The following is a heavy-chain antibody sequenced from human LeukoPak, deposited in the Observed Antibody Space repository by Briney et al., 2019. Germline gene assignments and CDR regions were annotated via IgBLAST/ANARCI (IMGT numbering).Heavy chain of an antibody. V-gene: IGHV4-34*01. CDR3: ARDGRYYYDSSGYL. D-gene: IGHD3-22*01. CDR2: INHSGST. Sequence: PSETLSLTCAVYGGSFSGYYWSWIRQPPGKGMEWIGEINHSGSTNYNPSLKSRVTISVDTSKNQFSLKLSSVTAADTAVYYCARDGRYYYDSSGYLWGQGTLVTVSS. J-gene: IGHJ4*02. CDR1: GGSFSGYY.